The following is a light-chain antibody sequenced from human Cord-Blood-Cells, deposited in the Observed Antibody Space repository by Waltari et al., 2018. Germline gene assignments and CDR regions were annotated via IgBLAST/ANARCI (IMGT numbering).Light chain of an antibody. V-gene: IGKV1-39*01. J-gene: IGKJ2*03. CDR2: AAS. Sequence: DIQLTQSPSSLSASVGNRVTITCRASQSISSYLNWYQQKPGKAPKLLIYAASSLQSGVPSRFSGSGSGTEFTLTISSLQPEDFATYYCQQSYSTRYSCGRGTKLEIK. CDR1: QSISSY. CDR3: QQSYSTRYS.